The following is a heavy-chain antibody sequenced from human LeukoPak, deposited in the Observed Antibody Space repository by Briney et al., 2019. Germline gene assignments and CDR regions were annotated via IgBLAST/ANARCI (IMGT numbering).Heavy chain of an antibody. D-gene: IGHD3-3*01. CDR3: AKEDSIFGVVIAPFDY. J-gene: IGHJ4*02. Sequence: GGSLRLSCAASGFTFSSYGMHSVRQAPGKGLEWVAFIRYDGSNKYYADSVKGRFTISRDNSKNTLYLQMNSLRAEDTAVYFCAKEDSIFGVVIAPFDYWGQGTLVTVSS. V-gene: IGHV3-30*02. CDR1: GFTFSSYG. CDR2: IRYDGSNK.